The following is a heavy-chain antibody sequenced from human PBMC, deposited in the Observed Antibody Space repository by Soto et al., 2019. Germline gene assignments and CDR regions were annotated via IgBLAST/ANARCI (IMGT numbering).Heavy chain of an antibody. CDR3: AISIAAAGSPAED. J-gene: IGHJ4*02. V-gene: IGHV5-10-1*03. CDR1: GYSFTSYW. Sequence: EVQLVQSGAEVKKPGESLRISCKGSGYSFTSYWISWVRQMPGKGLEWMGRIDPSDSYTNYSPSFQGHVTISADKSXXXAYLQXXSXKXSDXXXXYCAISIAAAGSPAEDWGQGTLVTVS. D-gene: IGHD6-13*01. CDR2: IDPSDSYT.